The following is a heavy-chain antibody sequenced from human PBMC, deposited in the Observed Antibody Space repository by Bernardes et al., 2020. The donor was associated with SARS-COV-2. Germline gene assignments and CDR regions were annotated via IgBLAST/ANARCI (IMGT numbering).Heavy chain of an antibody. CDR1: GFRFSNYW. V-gene: IGHV3-7*04. CDR3: ARGGWYQDY. J-gene: IGHJ4*02. CDR2: IHQDGSDR. D-gene: IGHD6-19*01. Sequence: GGSLRLSCAASGFRFSNYWMSWVRQAPGKGLEWVANIHQDGSDRYYVDSVKGRFTISRDNAKNSLYLQMNSLRAGDTAVYFCARGGWYQDYWGQGTLVTVSS.